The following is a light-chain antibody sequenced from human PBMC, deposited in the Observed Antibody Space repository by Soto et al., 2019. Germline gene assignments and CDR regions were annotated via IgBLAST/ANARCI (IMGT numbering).Light chain of an antibody. Sequence: QSVLTQPASVSGSPGQSITISCTGTSSDVGYYDFVSWYQQHPGKAPKLMIYDVSNRPSGVFNRFSGSKSGDTASLTISGLQAEDEADYYCSSYTPSRILLFGTGTKVTVL. CDR3: SSYTPSRILL. V-gene: IGLV2-14*03. J-gene: IGLJ1*01. CDR2: DVS. CDR1: SSDVGYYDF.